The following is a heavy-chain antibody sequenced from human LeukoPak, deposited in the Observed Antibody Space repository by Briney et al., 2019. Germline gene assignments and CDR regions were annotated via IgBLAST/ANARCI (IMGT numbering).Heavy chain of an antibody. J-gene: IGHJ1*01. CDR1: GFTFSSYA. V-gene: IGHV3-7*03. CDR2: IKEDGSEK. D-gene: IGHD6-13*01. CDR3: ARYPSNNWYGNFQY. Sequence: GGSLRLSCAASGFTFSSYAMHWVRQAPGKGLEWVANIKEDGSEKYYVDSVKGRFTISRDNAKNSLYLQMNSLRAEDTAVYYCARYPSNNWYGNFQYWGQGTLVTVSS.